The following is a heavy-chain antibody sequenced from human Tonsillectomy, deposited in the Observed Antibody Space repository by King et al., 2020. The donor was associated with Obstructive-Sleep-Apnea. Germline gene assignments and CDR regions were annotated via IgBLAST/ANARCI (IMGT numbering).Heavy chain of an antibody. CDR3: ARGITVPAF. Sequence: VQLVESGGGLVQPGGSLRLSCAASGFTFTNYGITWVRQSPGKGLEWVSAVNSGGQTYYTDSVKGRFTMSRDNSKNTVYLQMNNLRAEDTAVYYCARGITVPAFWGQGTLVTVSS. CDR1: GFTFTNYG. J-gene: IGHJ4*02. D-gene: IGHD1-14*01. V-gene: IGHV3-23*04. CDR2: VNSGGQT.